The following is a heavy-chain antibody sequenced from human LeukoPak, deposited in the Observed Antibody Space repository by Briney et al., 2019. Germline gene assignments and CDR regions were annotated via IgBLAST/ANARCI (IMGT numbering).Heavy chain of an antibody. V-gene: IGHV4-61*08. J-gene: IGHJ6*03. Sequence: SETLSLTCTVSGDSIRSGGYYWSWIRQHPGKGLEWIGYNYYSGSTNYNPSLKSRVTISVDTSKNQFSLKLSSVTAADTAVYYCARASREWRHYYYYMDVWGKGTTVTVSS. CDR3: ARASREWRHYYYYMDV. CDR1: GDSIRSGGYY. CDR2: NYYSGST. D-gene: IGHD3-3*01.